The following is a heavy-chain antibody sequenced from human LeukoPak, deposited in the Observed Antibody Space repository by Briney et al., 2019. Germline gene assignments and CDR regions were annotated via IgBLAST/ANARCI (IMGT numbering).Heavy chain of an antibody. CDR2: IIPILGIA. Sequence: SVKVSCKASGGTFSSYAISWVRQAPGQGLEWMGRIIPILGIANYAQKFQGRVTITADKSTSTAYMELSSLRSEDTAVYHCARDGDYGGENAFDIWGQGTMVTVSS. CDR3: ARDGDYGGENAFDI. V-gene: IGHV1-69*04. J-gene: IGHJ3*02. D-gene: IGHD4-23*01. CDR1: GGTFSSYA.